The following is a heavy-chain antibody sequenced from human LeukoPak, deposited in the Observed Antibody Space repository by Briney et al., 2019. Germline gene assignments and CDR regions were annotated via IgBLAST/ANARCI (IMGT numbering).Heavy chain of an antibody. CDR3: ARGGVTLTY. CDR1: GGSFSGYY. CDR2: INHSGST. V-gene: IGHV4-34*01. D-gene: IGHD2-21*02. J-gene: IGHJ4*02. Sequence: SETLSLTCAVYGGSFSGYYWSWIRQPPGKGLEWIGEINHSGSTNYNPSLKSRATISVDTSKNQFSLKLSSVTAADTAVYYCARGGVTLTYWGQGTLVTVSS.